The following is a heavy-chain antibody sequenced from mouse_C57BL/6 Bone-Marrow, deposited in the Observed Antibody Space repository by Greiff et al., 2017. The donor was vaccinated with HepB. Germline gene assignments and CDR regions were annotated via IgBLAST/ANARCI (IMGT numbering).Heavy chain of an antibody. Sequence: EVKVEESGGGLVQPGGSLKLSCAASGFTFSDYYMYWVRQTPEKRLEWVAYISNGGGSTYYPDTVKGRFTISRDNAKNTLYLQMSRLKSEDTAMYYCARELFPTYFDYWGQGTTLTVSS. V-gene: IGHV5-12*01. J-gene: IGHJ2*01. CDR3: ARELFPTYFDY. CDR2: ISNGGGST. D-gene: IGHD1-1*01. CDR1: GFTFSDYY.